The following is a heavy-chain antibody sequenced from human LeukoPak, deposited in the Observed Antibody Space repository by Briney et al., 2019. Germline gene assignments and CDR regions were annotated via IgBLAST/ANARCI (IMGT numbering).Heavy chain of an antibody. CDR3: AIEVVVPATMGDYYYMGV. CDR1: GFTFNSYT. Sequence: GGSLRLSCTASGFTFNSYTLTWVRQAPGKGLEWVSVIYSGGSTYYADSVKGRFTISRDNSKNTLYLQMNSLRAEDTAVYYCAIEVVVPATMGDYYYMGVWGKGTTVTVSS. J-gene: IGHJ6*03. D-gene: IGHD2-2*01. V-gene: IGHV3-53*01. CDR2: IYSGGST.